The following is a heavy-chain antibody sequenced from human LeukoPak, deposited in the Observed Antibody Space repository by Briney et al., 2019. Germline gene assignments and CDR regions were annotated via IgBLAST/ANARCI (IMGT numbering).Heavy chain of an antibody. CDR3: ARVAPTVAFDI. Sequence: GGSLTLSCAASGFTFSSYWMSWVRQAPGKGLEWVANIKQDGSEKYYVDSVTGRFTISRDSAKNSLYLQMNSLRAEDTAVYYCARVAPTVAFDIWGQGTVDIVSS. J-gene: IGHJ3*02. CDR1: GFTFSSYW. CDR2: IKQDGSEK. V-gene: IGHV3-7*01. D-gene: IGHD4-17*01.